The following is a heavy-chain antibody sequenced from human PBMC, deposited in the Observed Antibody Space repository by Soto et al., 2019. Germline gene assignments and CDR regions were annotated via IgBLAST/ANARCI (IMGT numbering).Heavy chain of an antibody. J-gene: IGHJ6*02. V-gene: IGHV6-1*01. D-gene: IGHD2-15*01. CDR1: GDTVSSNSVA. Sequence: SQTLSLTCVGSGDTVSSNSVAWNWVRQSPSRGLEWLGRTYYSSRWYSDYAVSVRSRIDINADTSKNQVSLQLNSVTPEDTAVYYCARSEEDSDYYYYGMDVWGQGTTVTVS. CDR3: ARSEEDSDYYYYGMDV. CDR2: TYYSSRWYS.